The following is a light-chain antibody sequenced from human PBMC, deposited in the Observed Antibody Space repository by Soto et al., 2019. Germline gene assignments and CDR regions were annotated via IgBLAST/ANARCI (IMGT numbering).Light chain of an antibody. V-gene: IGKV1-5*03. CDR2: QAS. CDR1: QSINSW. CDR3: QQYYSYSRT. Sequence: DIQMTQSPSTLSASVGDRVTITCRASQSINSWLAWYQQRPGKAPKLLISQASSLESGVPSRFSGSGSATEVTLTISSLQPDDFATYYCQQYYSYSRTFGQGTTVEIK. J-gene: IGKJ1*01.